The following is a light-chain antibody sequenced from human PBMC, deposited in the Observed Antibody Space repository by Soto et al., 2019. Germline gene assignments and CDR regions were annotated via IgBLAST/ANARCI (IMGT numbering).Light chain of an antibody. CDR3: QQYFSYPLT. J-gene: IGKJ4*01. CDR1: PGISSH. Sequence: AIRMTQSPSSFSASTGDRVTITCRASPGISSHLAWYQVKPGKDPMLLIYTASLLESGVPSRFSGSGSGTDFTLTISSLQPEDFAIYYCQQYFSYPLTFGEGTRVEIK. CDR2: TAS. V-gene: IGKV1-8*01.